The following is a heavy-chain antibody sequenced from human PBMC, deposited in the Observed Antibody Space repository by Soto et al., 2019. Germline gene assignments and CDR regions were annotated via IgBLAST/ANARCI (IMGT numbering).Heavy chain of an antibody. Sequence: SVKVSCKASGYTFTSYGISWVRQAPGQGLEWMGWIVVGSGNTNSAQKFQERVTFTRDMSTSTVYMELSSLKSEDTAVYYCAADDMTTFIWGQGTLVTVSS. CDR3: AADDMTTFI. V-gene: IGHV1-58*02. CDR2: IVVGSGNT. CDR1: GYTFTSYG. D-gene: IGHD1-1*01. J-gene: IGHJ4*02.